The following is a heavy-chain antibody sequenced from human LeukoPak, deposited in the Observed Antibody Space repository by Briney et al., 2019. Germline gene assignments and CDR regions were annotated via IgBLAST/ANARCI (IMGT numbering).Heavy chain of an antibody. Sequence: SQTLSLTCTVSGASIRSGDYYWSWIRQPPGKGLEWIGYIYDSGSTYYNPSLKSRITVSVDTSENRFSLKLSSVTATDTAVYYCARDCSGGSCYGAFDIWGQGTMVTVSS. CDR1: GASIRSGDYY. CDR2: IYDSGST. D-gene: IGHD2-15*01. V-gene: IGHV4-30-4*01. CDR3: ARDCSGGSCYGAFDI. J-gene: IGHJ3*02.